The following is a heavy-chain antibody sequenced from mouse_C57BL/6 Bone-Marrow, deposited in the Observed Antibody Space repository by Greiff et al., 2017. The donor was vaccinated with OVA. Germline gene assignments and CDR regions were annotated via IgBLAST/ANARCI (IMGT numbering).Heavy chain of an antibody. CDR1: GFTFSDYG. Sequence: EVMLVESGGGLVKPGGSLKLSCAASGFTFSDYGMHWVRQAPEKGLEWVAYISSGSSTIYYADTVKGRFTISRDKAKNTLFLQMTSLRSEDTAMYYCARINDWYFDVGGTGTTVTGSS. CDR3: ARINDWYFDV. CDR2: ISSGSSTI. V-gene: IGHV5-17*01. J-gene: IGHJ1*03.